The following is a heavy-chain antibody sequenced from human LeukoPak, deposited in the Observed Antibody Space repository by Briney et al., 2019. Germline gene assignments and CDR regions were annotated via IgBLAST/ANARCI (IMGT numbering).Heavy chain of an antibody. CDR2: INPNSGGT. V-gene: IGHV1-2*02. J-gene: IGHJ4*02. CDR3: ARDSRFDMVRGVIIGTY. D-gene: IGHD3-10*01. Sequence: AASVKVSCKASGYTFTGYYMHWVRQAPGQGLEWMGWINPNSGGTNYAQKFQGRVTMTRDTSISTAYMELSRLRSDDTAVYYCARDSRFDMVRGVIIGTYWGQGTLVTVSS. CDR1: GYTFTGYY.